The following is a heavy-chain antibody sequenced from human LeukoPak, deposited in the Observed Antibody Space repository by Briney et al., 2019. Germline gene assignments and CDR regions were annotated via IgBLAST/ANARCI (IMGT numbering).Heavy chain of an antibody. CDR1: GFTFSSYN. CDR2: IRYDGSNK. D-gene: IGHD3-10*01. V-gene: IGHV3-30*02. Sequence: GGSLRLSCAASGFTFSSYNMNWVRQTPGQGLEWVAFIRYDGSNKYYADSVKGRFTISRDNSKNTLYLQMNSLRAEDTAVYYCAKDGLIYGSGSHWFDPWGQGTLVTVSS. CDR3: AKDGLIYGSGSHWFDP. J-gene: IGHJ5*02.